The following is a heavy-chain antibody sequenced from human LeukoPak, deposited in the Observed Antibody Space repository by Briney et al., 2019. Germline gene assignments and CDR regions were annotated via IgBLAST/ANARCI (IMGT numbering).Heavy chain of an antibody. V-gene: IGHV3-48*01. Sequence: GSLRLSCAASGFPLRSFCIKWVRQGPGKGLEWVSYINIDSITVNYADSVKGRFTISRDNAKNSLYLQMNSLRAEDTAVYYCSTAKFDNWGQGTLVTVSS. J-gene: IGHJ4*02. CDR3: STAKFDN. CDR1: GFPLRSFC. CDR2: INIDSITV.